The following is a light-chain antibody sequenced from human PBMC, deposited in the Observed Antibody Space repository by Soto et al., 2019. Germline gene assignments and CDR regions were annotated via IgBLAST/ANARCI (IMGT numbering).Light chain of an antibody. J-gene: IGKJ5*01. CDR3: QQRNNWPPIT. CDR1: QGISSY. Sequence: DIQLTQSPSVLSASVGDRVTIACRSSQGISSYLAWYQQKPGKAPKLLIYAASTLQSGVPSRFSGSGSGTDFTLTISSLEPEDFALYYCQQRNNWPPITFGQGTRLEI. V-gene: IGKV1-9*01. CDR2: AAS.